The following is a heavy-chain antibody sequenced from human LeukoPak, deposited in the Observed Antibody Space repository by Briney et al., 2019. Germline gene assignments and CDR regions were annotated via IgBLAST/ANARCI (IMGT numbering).Heavy chain of an antibody. CDR3: AKHPLIAAASGWFDP. CDR1: GFTFSSYA. D-gene: IGHD6-6*01. V-gene: IGHV3-23*01. Sequence: PGGSLRLSCAASGFTFSSYATSWVRQAPGKGLEWVSAISGSGGSTYYVDSVKGRFTISRDNSKNTLYLQMNSLRAEDTAVYYCAKHPLIAAASGWFDPWGQGTLVTVSS. J-gene: IGHJ5*02. CDR2: ISGSGGST.